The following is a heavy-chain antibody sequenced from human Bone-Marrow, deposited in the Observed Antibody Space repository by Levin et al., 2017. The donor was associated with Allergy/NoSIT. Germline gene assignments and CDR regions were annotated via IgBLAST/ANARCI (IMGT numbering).Heavy chain of an antibody. CDR3: ARLEYSSSPEGMDV. V-gene: IGHV5-51*01. CDR2: IYPPDSDT. D-gene: IGHD4-11*01. CDR1: GDTFSRYW. J-gene: IGHJ6*02. Sequence: GASVKVSCEGYGDTFSRYWIGWVRQRPGKGLEWMGFIYPPDSDTKYSPSFQGHVTISVDKSITTAYLQWGSLQASDTAIYYCARLEYSSSPEGMDVWGQGTTVTVSS.